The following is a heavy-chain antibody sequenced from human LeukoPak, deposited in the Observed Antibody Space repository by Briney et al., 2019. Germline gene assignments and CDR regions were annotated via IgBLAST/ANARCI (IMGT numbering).Heavy chain of an antibody. J-gene: IGHJ4*02. Sequence: GGSLRLSCAASGFTFDDYAIHWVRQAPGKGLEWVSGISWNSGSIGYADSVKGRFTISRDNAKNTLYLQMNSLRAEDTSVYYCARDLGEYYYGSGSPYIWGQGTLVTVSS. CDR1: GFTFDDYA. CDR3: ARDLGEYYYGSGSPYI. V-gene: IGHV3-9*01. CDR2: ISWNSGSI. D-gene: IGHD3-10*01.